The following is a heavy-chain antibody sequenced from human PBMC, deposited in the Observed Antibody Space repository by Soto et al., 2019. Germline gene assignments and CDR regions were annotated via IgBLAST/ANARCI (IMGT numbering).Heavy chain of an antibody. CDR2: ISYTGST. Sequence: SETLSLTCSVSGGSISSSSYYWGWIRQPPGKGLEWIESISYTGSTYYNPSLRSRVTTSVDTSKNQFFLKLSSVTAADTAVYYCARHVGISNFDYWGQGTLVTVSS. J-gene: IGHJ4*02. D-gene: IGHD2-15*01. V-gene: IGHV4-39*01. CDR3: ARHVGISNFDY. CDR1: GGSISSSSYY.